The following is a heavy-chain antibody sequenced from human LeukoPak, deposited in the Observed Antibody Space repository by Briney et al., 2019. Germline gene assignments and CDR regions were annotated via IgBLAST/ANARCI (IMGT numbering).Heavy chain of an antibody. Sequence: APVKVSCKASGYTFTGYYMHWVRQAPGQGLEWMGWINPNSGGTNYAQKFQGRVTMTRDTSISTAYMELSRLRSDDTAVYYCAREYCSSTSCYYYGMDVWGQGTTVTVSS. J-gene: IGHJ6*02. CDR2: INPNSGGT. CDR1: GYTFTGYY. V-gene: IGHV1-2*02. D-gene: IGHD2-2*01. CDR3: AREYCSSTSCYYYGMDV.